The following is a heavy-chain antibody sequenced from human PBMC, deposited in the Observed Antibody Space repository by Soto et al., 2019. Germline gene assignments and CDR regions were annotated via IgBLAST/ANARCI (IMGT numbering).Heavy chain of an antibody. J-gene: IGHJ1*01. CDR3: ASWVIALGGTEYFRH. V-gene: IGHV3-23*01. Sequence: GGSLRLSCAASGFTFASHAMSWVRQAPGKGLEWVSGISANGGRANYADAVKGRFSLSRDNSKNTMFLQMDSLTAEDTAIYYCASWVIALGGTEYFRHWGQGTLVTVSS. CDR1: GFTFASHA. D-gene: IGHD6-19*01. CDR2: ISANGGRA.